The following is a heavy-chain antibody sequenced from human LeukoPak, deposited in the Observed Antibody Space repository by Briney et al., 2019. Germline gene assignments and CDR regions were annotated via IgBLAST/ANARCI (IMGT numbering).Heavy chain of an antibody. CDR3: TRNRRDYGGSGSDWYFDL. V-gene: IGHV3-48*03. CDR1: GFTFSSYE. CDR2: ISSSGSTI. D-gene: IGHD3-22*01. Sequence: PGGSLRLSCAASGFTFSSYEMNWVRQAPGKGLEWVSYISSSGSTIYYADSVKGRFTISRDNAKNSLYLQMNSLRAEDTAVYFCTRNRRDYGGSGSDWYFDLWGRGTLVTVSS. J-gene: IGHJ2*01.